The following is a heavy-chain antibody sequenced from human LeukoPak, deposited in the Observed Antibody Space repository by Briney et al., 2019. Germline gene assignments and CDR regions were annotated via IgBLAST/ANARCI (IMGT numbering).Heavy chain of an antibody. V-gene: IGHV4-61*02. CDR3: VRVVWGGDFHYSLDV. CDR1: GGSIRSGTDY. CDR2: IYMSGST. J-gene: IGHJ6*03. Sequence: SQTLSLTCTVSGGSIRSGTDYWSWIRQPAGKGLEWIGRIYMSGSTDYNPSFKSRVTMSVDTSKNQVSLKLRSVTAADTAVYYCVRVVWGGDFHYSLDVWGKGTTVIVSS. D-gene: IGHD7-27*01.